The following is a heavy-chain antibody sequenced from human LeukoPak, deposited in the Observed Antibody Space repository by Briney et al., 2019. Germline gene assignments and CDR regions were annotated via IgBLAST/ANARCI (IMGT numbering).Heavy chain of an antibody. J-gene: IGHJ4*02. CDR3: ARVRSDSIYGDYAIDY. CDR1: GASISSGNW. CDR2: VSHSGST. V-gene: IGHV4-4*02. D-gene: IGHD4-17*01. Sequence: PSGTLSLTCTVSGASISSGNWWGWVRQTPGRGLEWIGEVSHSGSTNYNPSLKSRVTMSIDTSKNQFSLKLSSVTAADTAVYYCARVRSDSIYGDYAIDYWGQGTLVTVSS.